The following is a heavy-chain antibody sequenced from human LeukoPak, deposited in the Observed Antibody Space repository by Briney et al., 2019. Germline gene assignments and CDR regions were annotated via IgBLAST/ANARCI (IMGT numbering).Heavy chain of an antibody. Sequence: GGSLRLSCAASGFTFSDYYMSWIRQAPGKGLEWVSYISSSGSTIYYADSVKGRFTISRDNAKNSLYLQMNSLRAEDTAVYYCTWSVAGPSSFDYWGQGTLVTVSS. CDR3: TWSVAGPSSFDY. D-gene: IGHD6-19*01. J-gene: IGHJ4*02. V-gene: IGHV3-11*01. CDR2: ISSSGSTI. CDR1: GFTFSDYY.